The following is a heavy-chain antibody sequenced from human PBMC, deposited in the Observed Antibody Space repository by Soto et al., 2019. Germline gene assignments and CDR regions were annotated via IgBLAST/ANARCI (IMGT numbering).Heavy chain of an antibody. Sequence: ASLKVSCKASGYTFTGYYMHWVRQAPGQGLEWMGWINPNSGGTNYAQKFQGWVTMTRDTSISTAYMELSRLRSDDTAVYYCARGHSGYYFDYWGQGTLVAVSS. CDR3: ARGHSGYYFDY. CDR2: INPNSGGT. V-gene: IGHV1-2*04. J-gene: IGHJ4*02. CDR1: GYTFTGYY. D-gene: IGHD2-15*01.